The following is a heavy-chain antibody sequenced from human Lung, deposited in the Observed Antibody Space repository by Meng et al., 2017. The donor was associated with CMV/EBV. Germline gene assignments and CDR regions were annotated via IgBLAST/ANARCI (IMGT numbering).Heavy chain of an antibody. V-gene: IGHV1-2*06. CDR3: AKSSDNGWSS. D-gene: IGHD6-19*01. J-gene: IGHJ4*01. CDR1: GYTFSGFY. Sequence: VQLVQSGAEVKRPGASVKISCQASGYTFSGFYMNWARQAPGHGLEWLGRVNLVSDDTHYAQKFVGRLTVTRGATINTAFMELTSLRPDDTAVYYCAKSSDNGWSSWGPGTLVTVSS. CDR2: VNLVSDDT.